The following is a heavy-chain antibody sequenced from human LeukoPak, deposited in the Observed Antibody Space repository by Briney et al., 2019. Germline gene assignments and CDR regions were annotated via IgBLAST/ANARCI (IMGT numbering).Heavy chain of an antibody. CDR1: GYTFTSYG. CDR3: AHSYQPLSYYYYYYMDV. Sequence: ASVKVSCKASGYTFTSYGISWVRQAPGQGLEGRGWISAYNGNTNYAQKLQGRVTMTTDTSTSKAYMELRRLRSEDRGVDYCAHSYQPLSYYYYYYMDVWGKGTTVTVSS. CDR2: ISAYNGNT. D-gene: IGHD2-2*01. J-gene: IGHJ6*03. V-gene: IGHV1-18*01.